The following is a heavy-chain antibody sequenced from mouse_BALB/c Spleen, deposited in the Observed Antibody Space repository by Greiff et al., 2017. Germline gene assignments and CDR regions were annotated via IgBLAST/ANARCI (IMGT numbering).Heavy chain of an antibody. V-gene: IGHV1-5*01. CDR2: IYPGNSDT. Sequence: EVQLQQSGTVLARPGASVKMSCKASGYSFTSYWMHWVKQRPGQGLEWIGAIYPGNSDTSYNQKFKGKAKLTAVTSASTAYMELSSLTHEDSAVYYGTRLGNYYRYEPFDYWGQGTTLTVSS. CDR3: TRLGNYYRYEPFDY. D-gene: IGHD2-14*01. CDR1: GYSFTSYW. J-gene: IGHJ2*01.